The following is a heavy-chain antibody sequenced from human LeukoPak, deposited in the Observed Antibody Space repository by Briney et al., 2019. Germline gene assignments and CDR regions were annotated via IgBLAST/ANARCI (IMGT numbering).Heavy chain of an antibody. CDR1: GGTFSSYA. CDR2: IIPIFGTA. D-gene: IGHD3-3*01. Sequence: GASVKVSCKASGGTFSSYAISWVRQAPGQGLEWMGGIIPIFGTANYAQKFQGRVTITADESTSTAYMELSSLRSEDTAVYYCARDLQGYDFWSGYLRDYYYGMDVWGQGTTVTVSS. V-gene: IGHV1-69*13. CDR3: ARDLQGYDFWSGYLRDYYYGMDV. J-gene: IGHJ6*02.